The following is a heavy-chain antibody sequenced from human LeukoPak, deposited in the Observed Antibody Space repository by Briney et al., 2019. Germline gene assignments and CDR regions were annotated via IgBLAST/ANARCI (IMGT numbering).Heavy chain of an antibody. Sequence: PSETLSLICAVYGGSFSGYYWSWIRQPPGKGLEWIGEINHSGSTNYNPSLKSRVTISVDTSKNQFSLKLSSVTAADTAVYYCARGFPPAMDSTPLDYWGQGTLVTVSS. J-gene: IGHJ4*02. CDR3: ARGFPPAMDSTPLDY. D-gene: IGHD5-18*01. CDR1: GGSFSGYY. CDR2: INHSGST. V-gene: IGHV4-34*01.